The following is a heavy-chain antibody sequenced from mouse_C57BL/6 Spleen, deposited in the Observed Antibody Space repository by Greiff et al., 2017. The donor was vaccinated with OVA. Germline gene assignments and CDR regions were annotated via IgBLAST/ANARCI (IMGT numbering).Heavy chain of an antibody. CDR1: GYAFSSSW. CDR2: IYPGDGDT. V-gene: IGHV1-82*01. CDR3: ARAPSGPYAMDY. D-gene: IGHD3-2*02. Sequence: VQLQQSGPELVKPGASVKISCKASGYAFSSSWMNWVKQRPGKGLEWIGRIYPGDGDTNYNGKFKGKATLTADKSSSTAYMQLSSLTSEDSAVYFCARAPSGPYAMDYWGQGTSVTVSS. J-gene: IGHJ4*01.